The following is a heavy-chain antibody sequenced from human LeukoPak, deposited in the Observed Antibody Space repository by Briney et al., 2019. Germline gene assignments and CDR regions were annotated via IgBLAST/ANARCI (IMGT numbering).Heavy chain of an antibody. CDR1: GFAFRKYS. J-gene: IGHJ4*02. CDR2: ISRDGGTA. D-gene: IGHD4-17*01. Sequence: GGSLRLSCAASGFAFRKYSIHWVRQAPGEGLEYVSGISRDGGTADYANSVKGRFTISRDNSKNTLYLQMGSLRAEDMAVYYCATHPRDYRLYYFDYWGQGTLVTVSS. CDR3: ATHPRDYRLYYFDY. V-gene: IGHV3-64*01.